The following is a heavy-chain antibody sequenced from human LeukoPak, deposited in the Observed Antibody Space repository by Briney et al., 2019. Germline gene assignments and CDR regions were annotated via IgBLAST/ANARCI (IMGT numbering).Heavy chain of an antibody. D-gene: IGHD3-3*01. CDR1: GYTFADYG. J-gene: IGHJ4*02. V-gene: IGHV3-20*04. CDR2: INWNGGST. Sequence: GGSLRLSCAASGYTFADYGMSWVRQAPGKGPEWVSGINWNGGSTGYVDSVKGRFTISRDNAKKSLYLQMNNLRAEDTALYSCAKWANYDFWSGYFDSWGQGTLAMVSS. CDR3: AKWANYDFWSGYFDS.